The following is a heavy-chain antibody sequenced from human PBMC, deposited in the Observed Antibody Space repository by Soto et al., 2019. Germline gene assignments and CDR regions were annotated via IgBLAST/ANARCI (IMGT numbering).Heavy chain of an antibody. D-gene: IGHD2-2*01. CDR3: AAEFPDCSSTSCRVP. V-gene: IGHV1-58*02. Sequence: SVKVSCKASGYTFTKFHIHWVRQAPGQRLEWIGWIVVGSGNTNYAQKFQERVTITRDMSTSTAYMELSSLRSEDTAVYYCAAEFPDCSSTSCRVPWGQGTLVTVSS. CDR1: GYTFTKFH. CDR2: IVVGSGNT. J-gene: IGHJ5*02.